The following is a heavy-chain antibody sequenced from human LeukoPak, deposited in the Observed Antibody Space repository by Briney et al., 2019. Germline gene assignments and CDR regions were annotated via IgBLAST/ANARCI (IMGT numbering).Heavy chain of an antibody. CDR3: AKAYGSGWSNAIDY. D-gene: IGHD6-19*01. CDR1: GFTFSSYG. V-gene: IGHV3-30*18. Sequence: GRSLRLSCAASGFTFSSYGMHWVRQAPGKGLEWVAVISYDGSNKYYADSVKGRFTISRDNSKNTLYLQMNSLRAEDTAVYYCAKAYGSGWSNAIDYWGQGTLVTVSS. CDR2: ISYDGSNK. J-gene: IGHJ4*02.